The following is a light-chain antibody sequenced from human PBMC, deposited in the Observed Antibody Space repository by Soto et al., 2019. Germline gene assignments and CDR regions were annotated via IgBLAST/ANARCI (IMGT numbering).Light chain of an antibody. J-gene: IGKJ4*01. CDR1: QSVSSY. CDR2: DAS. CDR3: QQRSNWLLT. Sequence: EIDLTQSRATQTLSPGERATLSCRASQSVSSYLAWYQQKPGQAPRLLIYDASNRATGIPARFSGSGSGTDFTLTISSLEPEDFAVYYCQQRSNWLLTFGGGSMVDIK. V-gene: IGKV3-11*01.